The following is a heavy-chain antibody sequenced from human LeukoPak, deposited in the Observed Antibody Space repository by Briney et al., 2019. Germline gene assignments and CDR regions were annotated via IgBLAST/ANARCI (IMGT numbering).Heavy chain of an antibody. CDR2: ISGDGGST. CDR3: AKDIRGIAAAGTGDY. Sequence: TGGSLRLSCAASGFTFDDYAMHWVRQAPGKGLEWVSLISGDGGSTYYADSVKGRFTISRDNSENSLYLQMNSLRTEDTALYYCAKDIRGIAAAGTGDYWGQGTLVTVSS. J-gene: IGHJ4*02. V-gene: IGHV3-43*02. D-gene: IGHD6-13*01. CDR1: GFTFDDYA.